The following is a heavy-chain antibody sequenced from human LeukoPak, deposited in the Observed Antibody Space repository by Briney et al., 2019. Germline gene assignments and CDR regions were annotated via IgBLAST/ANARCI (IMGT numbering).Heavy chain of an antibody. D-gene: IGHD3-22*01. CDR3: PRDRRSWTYYYDSSGPSDAFDI. V-gene: IGHV3-48*03. CDR1: GFTFSSYE. CDR2: ISSSGSTI. Sequence: QPGGSLRLSCAASGFTFSSYEMNWVRQAPGKGLEWVSYISSSGSTIYYADSVKGRFTISRDNAKNSLYLQMNSLRAEDTAVYYCPRDRRSWTYYYDSSGPSDAFDIWGQGTMVTVSS. J-gene: IGHJ3*02.